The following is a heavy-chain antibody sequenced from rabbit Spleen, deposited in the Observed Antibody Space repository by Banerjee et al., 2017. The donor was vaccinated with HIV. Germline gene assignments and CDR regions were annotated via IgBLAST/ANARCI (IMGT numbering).Heavy chain of an antibody. V-gene: IGHV1S40*01. D-gene: IGHD1-1*01. J-gene: IGHJ6*01. CDR2: IDTGSSGFT. CDR1: GVSFSGDSY. Sequence: QSLEESGGDLVKPGASLTLTCIASGVSFSGDSYMCWVRQAPGKGLEWIACIDTGSSGFTYFASWAKGRFTISKTSSTTVTLQMTSLTAADTATYFCARDTSSSFSSYGMDLWCPGTLVTVS. CDR3: ARDTSSSFSSYGMDL.